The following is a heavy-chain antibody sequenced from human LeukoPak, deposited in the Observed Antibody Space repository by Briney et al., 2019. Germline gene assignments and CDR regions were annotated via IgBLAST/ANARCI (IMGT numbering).Heavy chain of an antibody. D-gene: IGHD1-14*01. CDR3: ARLPLEHHMNDAFDI. CDR2: IYYSGST. V-gene: IGHV4-31*03. J-gene: IGHJ3*02. Sequence: SETLSLTCTVSGGSISSGGYYWSWIRQHPGKGLEWIGYIYYSGSTYYNPSLKSRVTISVDTSKNQFSLKLSSVTAADTAAYYCARLPLEHHMNDAFDIWGQGTMVTVSS. CDR1: GGSISSGGYY.